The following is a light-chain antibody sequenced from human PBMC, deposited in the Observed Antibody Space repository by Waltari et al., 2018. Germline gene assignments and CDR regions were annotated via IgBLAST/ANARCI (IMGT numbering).Light chain of an antibody. CDR1: GPNIRAGHA. CDR3: QSYDTSLSVV. V-gene: IGLV1-40*01. CDR2: GST. J-gene: IGLJ3*02. Sequence: QSVLTQPPSVSGAPGPRVTISCTGSGPNIRAGHAVPWDQQLPRAAPKLLIYGSTSRPLGVPARFFGSTSGASASLAIIGLQAEDEADYYCQSYDTSLSVVFGGGTKLTVL.